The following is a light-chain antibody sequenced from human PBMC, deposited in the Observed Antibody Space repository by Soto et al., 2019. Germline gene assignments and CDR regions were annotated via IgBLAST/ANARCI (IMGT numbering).Light chain of an antibody. Sequence: EIALTQSPGTLSLSPGERATLSCRASQSGNSNYLAWYQRKPGQAPRLLIYGASNRATDIPYRFSASGSGTVFTLTITRLEAEDFAVYYCQQYDCTPPTFGQGTKVEVK. CDR2: GAS. CDR3: QQYDCTPPT. V-gene: IGKV3-20*01. J-gene: IGKJ1*01. CDR1: QSGNSNY.